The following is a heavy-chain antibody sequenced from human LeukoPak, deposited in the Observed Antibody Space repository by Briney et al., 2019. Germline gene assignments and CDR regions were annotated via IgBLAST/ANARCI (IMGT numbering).Heavy chain of an antibody. J-gene: IGHJ6*02. CDR2: IIPILGIA. CDR3: AGDVRGSLRDYYYYYGMDV. CDR1: GGTFSSYA. Sequence: SVKVSCKASGGTFSSYAISWVRQAPGQGLEWMGRIIPILGIANYAQKFQGRVTITADKSTSTAYMELSSLRSEDTAVYYCAGDVRGSLRDYYYYYGMDVWGQGTTVTVSS. V-gene: IGHV1-69*04. D-gene: IGHD3-10*01.